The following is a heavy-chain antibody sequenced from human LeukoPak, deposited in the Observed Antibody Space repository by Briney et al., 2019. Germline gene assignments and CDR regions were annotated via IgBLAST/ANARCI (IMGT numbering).Heavy chain of an antibody. CDR3: ARINYDFWSGYYQDY. CDR2: IYTSGST. D-gene: IGHD3-3*01. CDR1: GGSISSYY. V-gene: IGHV4-4*07. J-gene: IGHJ4*02. Sequence: SETLSLTCTVSGGSISSYYWSWIRQPAGKGLEWIGRIYTSGSTNYNPSLKSRVTISVDTSKSQFSLKLSSVTAADTAVYYCARINYDFWSGYYQDYWGQGTLVTVSS.